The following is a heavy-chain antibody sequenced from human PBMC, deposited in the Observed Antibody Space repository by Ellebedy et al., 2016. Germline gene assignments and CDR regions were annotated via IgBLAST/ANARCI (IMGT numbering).Heavy chain of an antibody. D-gene: IGHD3-22*01. J-gene: IGHJ3*02. Sequence: SETLSLXXTVSGGSISSGGNFWSWIRQHPGKGLEWIGYIYYSGSTNYNPSLKSRVTISVDTSKNQFSLKLSSVTAADTAVYYCARGGYYDRTNDAFDIWGQGTMVTVSS. CDR3: ARGGYYDRTNDAFDI. CDR2: IYYSGST. CDR1: GGSISSGGNF. V-gene: IGHV4-61*08.